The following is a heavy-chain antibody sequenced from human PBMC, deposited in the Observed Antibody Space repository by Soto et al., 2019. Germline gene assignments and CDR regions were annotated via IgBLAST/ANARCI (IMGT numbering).Heavy chain of an antibody. J-gene: IGHJ6*03. CDR2: ISGSGGST. Sequence: GGSLRLSCAASGFTFSSYAMSWVRQAPGKGLEWVSAISGSGGSTYYADSVKGRFTISRDNSKNTLYLQMNSLRAEDTAVYYCAKGYCSSTSCSHAALSYYYYYMDVWGKGTTVTVSS. V-gene: IGHV3-23*01. CDR3: AKGYCSSTSCSHAALSYYYYYMDV. D-gene: IGHD2-2*01. CDR1: GFTFSSYA.